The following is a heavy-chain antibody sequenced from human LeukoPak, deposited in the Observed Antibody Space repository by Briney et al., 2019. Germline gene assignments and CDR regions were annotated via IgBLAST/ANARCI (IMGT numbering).Heavy chain of an antibody. J-gene: IGHJ4*02. CDR3: ARSLVVAATITLDY. CDR2: IYPGDSDT. V-gene: IGHV5-51*01. CDR1: GYSFTSYW. D-gene: IGHD2-15*01. Sequence: GESLKISCKGPGYSFTSYWIGWVRQMPGKGLEWMGIIYPGDSDTRYSASFQGQVTISADKSISTAYLKWSSLKDSDTAMYYSARSLVVAATITLDYWGQGTLVTVSS.